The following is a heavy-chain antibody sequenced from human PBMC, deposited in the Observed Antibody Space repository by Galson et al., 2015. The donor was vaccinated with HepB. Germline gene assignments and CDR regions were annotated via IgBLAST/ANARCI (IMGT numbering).Heavy chain of an antibody. CDR3: ARRAATDPTAYYFDY. CDR1: GFTFDDYT. CDR2: ISWDGGST. J-gene: IGHJ4*02. Sequence: SLRLSCAASGFTFDDYTMHWVRQAPGKGLEWVSLISWDGGSTYYADSVKGRFTISRDNSKNSLYLQMNSLRTEDTALYYCARRAATDPTAYYFDYWGQGTLVTVSS. D-gene: IGHD2-15*01. V-gene: IGHV3-43*01.